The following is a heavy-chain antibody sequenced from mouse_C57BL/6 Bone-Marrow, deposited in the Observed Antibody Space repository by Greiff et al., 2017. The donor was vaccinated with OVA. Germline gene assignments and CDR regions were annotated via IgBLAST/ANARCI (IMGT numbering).Heavy chain of an antibody. J-gene: IGHJ4*01. Sequence: QVQLQQPGAELVKPGASVKMSCKASGYTFTSYWITWVKQRPGQGLEWIGDIYPGSGSTNYNEKFKSKATLTVDTSSSTAYMQLSSLTSEDSAVYYCARRAYYYGSSPLYYYAMDYWGQGTSVTVSS. CDR3: ARRAYYYGSSPLYYYAMDY. D-gene: IGHD1-1*01. CDR1: GYTFTSYW. V-gene: IGHV1-55*01. CDR2: IYPGSGST.